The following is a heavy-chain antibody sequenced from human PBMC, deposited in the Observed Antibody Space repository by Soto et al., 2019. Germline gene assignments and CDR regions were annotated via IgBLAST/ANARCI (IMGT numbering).Heavy chain of an antibody. CDR2: IIPIFDTA. Sequence: QVQLVQAGAEVKKPGSSVKVSCKASGGTFSSYAISWVRQAPGQGLEWMGGIIPIFDTANYAQKFQGRVTITADEYTSTAYMELSSLRSEGTAVYYCARHDCISSSCYYYYYYGMDVWGQGTTVTVSS. D-gene: IGHD2-15*01. CDR1: GGTFSSYA. J-gene: IGHJ6*02. V-gene: IGHV1-69*12. CDR3: ARHDCISSSCYYYYYYGMDV.